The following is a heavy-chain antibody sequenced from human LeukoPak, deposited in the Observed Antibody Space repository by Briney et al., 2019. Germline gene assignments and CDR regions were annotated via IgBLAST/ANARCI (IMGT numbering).Heavy chain of an antibody. D-gene: IGHD6-6*01. V-gene: IGHV1-69*05. CDR1: GGTFSSYA. CDR2: IIPIFGTA. Sequence: SVKVSCKASGGTFSSYAISWVRQAPGQGLEWMGGIIPIFGTANYAQKFQGRVTITTDESTSTAYMELSSLRSEDTAVYYCARDRNRIAARPEFDYYYYMDVWGKGTTVTVSS. CDR3: ARDRNRIAARPEFDYYYYMDV. J-gene: IGHJ6*03.